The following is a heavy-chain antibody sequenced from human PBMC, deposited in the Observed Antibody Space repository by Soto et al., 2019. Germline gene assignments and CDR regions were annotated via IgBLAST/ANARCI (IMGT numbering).Heavy chain of an antibody. CDR1: GFTFSSYA. J-gene: IGHJ6*02. CDR3: ARDAWWAAAGTGGSYYNYGMDV. Sequence: QVQLVESGGGVVQPGRSLRLSCAASGFTFSSYAMHWVRQAPGKGLEWVSVISYDGSNKYYADSVKGRFTISRDNSKNTLYLQMNSLRAEDTAVYYCARDAWWAAAGTGGSYYNYGMDVWGQGTTVTVSS. CDR2: ISYDGSNK. D-gene: IGHD6-13*01. V-gene: IGHV3-30-3*01.